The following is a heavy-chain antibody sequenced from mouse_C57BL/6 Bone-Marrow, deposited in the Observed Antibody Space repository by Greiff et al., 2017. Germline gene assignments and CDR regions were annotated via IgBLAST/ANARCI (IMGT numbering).Heavy chain of an antibody. CDR3: ARRHYYGSSPFDY. CDR1: GYTFTSYW. Sequence: VQLQQPGAELVMPGASVKLSCKASGYTFTSYWMHWVKQRPGQGLEWIGEIDPSDSYTNYNQKFKGQSTLTVDKSSSTAYMQLSSLTSEDAAVYYCARRHYYGSSPFDYWGQGTTLTVSS. D-gene: IGHD1-1*01. V-gene: IGHV1-69*01. CDR2: IDPSDSYT. J-gene: IGHJ2*01.